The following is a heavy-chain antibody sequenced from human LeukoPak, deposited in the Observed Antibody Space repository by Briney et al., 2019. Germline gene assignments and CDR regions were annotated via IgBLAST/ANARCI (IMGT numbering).Heavy chain of an antibody. CDR2: ISSSSSNI. J-gene: IGHJ4*02. CDR1: GFTFSSYT. D-gene: IGHD4-17*01. CDR3: ARDLRLDYGDPRDY. Sequence: GGSLRLSCAASGFTFSSYTMNWVRQAPGKGLEWVSFISSSSSNIYSADSVKGRFTISRDNAKNSLYLQMNSLRAEDTAVYYCARDLRLDYGDPRDYWGQGTLVTVSS. V-gene: IGHV3-21*01.